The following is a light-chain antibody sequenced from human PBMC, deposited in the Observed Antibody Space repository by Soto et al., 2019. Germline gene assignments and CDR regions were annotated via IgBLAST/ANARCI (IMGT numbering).Light chain of an antibody. CDR3: QSSDSTTVV. CDR1: SGSIASNY. V-gene: IGLV6-57*04. Sequence: NFMLTQPHSVSESPGKTVTISCTRSSGSIASNYVQWYQQRPGSAPTTVIYEDNQRPSGVPDRFSGSIDSSSNSASLTISRLEAEDADDYCCQSSDSTTVVFGAGTKVTVL. J-gene: IGLJ2*01. CDR2: EDN.